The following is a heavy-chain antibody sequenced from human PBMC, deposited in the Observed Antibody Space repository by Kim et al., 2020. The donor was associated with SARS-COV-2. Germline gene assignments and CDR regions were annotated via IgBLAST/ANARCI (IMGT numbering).Heavy chain of an antibody. J-gene: IGHJ4*02. D-gene: IGHD4-17*01. Sequence: ASVKVSCKASGYTFTSYAMHWVRQAPGQRLEWMGWINAGNGNTKYSQKFQGRVTITRDTSASTAYMELSSLRSEDTAVYYCARETVTKRCGYFDYWGQGTLVTVSS. V-gene: IGHV1-3*01. CDR2: INAGNGNT. CDR1: GYTFTSYA. CDR3: ARETVTKRCGYFDY.